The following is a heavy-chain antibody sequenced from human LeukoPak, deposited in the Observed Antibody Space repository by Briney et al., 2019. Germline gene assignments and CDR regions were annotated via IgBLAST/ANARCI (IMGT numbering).Heavy chain of an antibody. J-gene: IGHJ4*02. CDR3: ARDAQYCSSTSCYFLDY. Sequence: GGSLRLSCAASGFTFNRYWMSWVRQAPGKELQWVANIKQDGSAKYYVDSVKGRFTISRDNAKNSLYLQMNSLRAEDTAVYYCARDAQYCSSTSCYFLDYWGQGTLVTVSS. CDR2: IKQDGSAK. V-gene: IGHV3-7*01. CDR1: GFTFNRYW. D-gene: IGHD2-2*01.